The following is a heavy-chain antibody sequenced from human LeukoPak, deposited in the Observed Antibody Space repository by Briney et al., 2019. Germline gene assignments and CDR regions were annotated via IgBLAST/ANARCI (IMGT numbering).Heavy chain of an antibody. CDR3: ARLGHYYDSSGYLPYNY. D-gene: IGHD3-22*01. CDR1: GSSFTTYW. Sequence: GASLQISCKGSGSSFTTYWIAWVRPLPGKGLEWMGIIYPGDSDTRYSPSFQGQVTISADKSINTAYLQWSSLKASDTAIYYCARLGHYYDSSGYLPYNYWGQGTLVTVSS. J-gene: IGHJ4*02. V-gene: IGHV5-51*01. CDR2: IYPGDSDT.